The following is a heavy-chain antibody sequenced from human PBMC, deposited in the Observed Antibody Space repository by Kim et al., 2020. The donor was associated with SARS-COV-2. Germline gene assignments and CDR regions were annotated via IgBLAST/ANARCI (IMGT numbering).Heavy chain of an antibody. J-gene: IGHJ6*02. V-gene: IGHV3-11*06. CDR3: ARADSQDYYGMAV. Sequence: ADSVKGRFTISRDNAKSSLYLQMNSLRAEDTAVYYCARADSQDYYGMAVWGQGTTVTVSS.